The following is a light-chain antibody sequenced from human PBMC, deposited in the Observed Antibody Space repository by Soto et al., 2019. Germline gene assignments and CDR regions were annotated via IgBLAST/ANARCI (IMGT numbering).Light chain of an antibody. CDR2: GAS. CDR3: QQYGSLWT. Sequence: ELVLTQSPGTLSLSPGERATLSCRASQSVSSSYLAWYQQKPGQAPRLLIYGASSRATGIPDRFSSSGSGTDFTLTISRLEPEDFAVYYCQQYGSLWTFGQGTKVDIK. CDR1: QSVSSSY. J-gene: IGKJ1*01. V-gene: IGKV3-20*01.